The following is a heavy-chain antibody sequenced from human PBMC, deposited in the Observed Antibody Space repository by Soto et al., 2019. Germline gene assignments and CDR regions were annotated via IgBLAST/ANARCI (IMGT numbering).Heavy chain of an antibody. CDR3: VKDQPYGQGFFEP. J-gene: IGHJ5*02. CDR1: GFTFNIYC. CDR2: ISYDGSNQ. Sequence: SLRLACAASGFTFNIYCIHWVRHAPDKGLEWVALISYDGSNQYYADSVKGRFTIYRDNYKNTLFLQMNSLRDDERAVYYRVKDQPYGQGFFEPWGPGNLV. V-gene: IGHV3-30*18. D-gene: IGHD3-16*01.